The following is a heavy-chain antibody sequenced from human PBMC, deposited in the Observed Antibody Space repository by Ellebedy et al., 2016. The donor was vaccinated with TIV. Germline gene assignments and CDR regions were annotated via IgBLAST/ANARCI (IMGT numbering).Heavy chain of an antibody. CDR1: GFTFNTYA. CDR3: ARAPMDY. Sequence: GESLKISCAASGFTFNTYAIHWVRQAPGKGLDWVALISYDGSNKCYAGSVKGRFSISRDNSKKTLYLQMNSLRVEDSAIYYCARAPMDYWGQGTLVTVSS. V-gene: IGHV3-30-3*01. CDR2: ISYDGSNK. J-gene: IGHJ4*02.